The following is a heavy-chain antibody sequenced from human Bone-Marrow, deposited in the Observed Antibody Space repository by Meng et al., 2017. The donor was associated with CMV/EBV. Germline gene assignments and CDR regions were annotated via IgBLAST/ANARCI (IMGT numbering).Heavy chain of an antibody. J-gene: IGHJ4*02. CDR3: AAKIDITYFDF. CDR2: INPSGGST. D-gene: IGHD1-14*01. V-gene: IGHV1-46*01. CDR1: GYTFTSYY. Sequence: ASVKVSCKASGYTFTSYYMHWVRQAPGQGLEWMGIINPSGGSTSYAQKFQGRVTMTGETSTSTIYMELNSLRSEDTAVYFCAAKIDITYFDFWGQGTLVTVSS.